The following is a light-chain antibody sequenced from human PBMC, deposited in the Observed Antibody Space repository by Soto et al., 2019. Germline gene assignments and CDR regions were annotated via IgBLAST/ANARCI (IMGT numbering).Light chain of an antibody. Sequence: DIQLTQSPSSVSASVGDRVTITCRASQGLSSWLAWYQQKPGKAPKLLIYAASTLQSGVPSRFSGSGSGTDFTLTLSSQQPEDFATYYCQQANILPITFGQGTRLEIK. V-gene: IGKV1D-12*01. CDR2: AAS. CDR3: QQANILPIT. J-gene: IGKJ5*01. CDR1: QGLSSW.